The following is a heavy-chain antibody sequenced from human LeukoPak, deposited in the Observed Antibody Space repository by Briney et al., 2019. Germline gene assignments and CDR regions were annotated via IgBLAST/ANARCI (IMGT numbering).Heavy chain of an antibody. Sequence: SETLSLTCAVYGGSFSGYYWSWIRQPPGKGLEWIGEINHSGSTNYNPSLKIRVTISVDTSKTQFSLKLSSVTAADTAVYYCAGGYCSSTSCYSFRYWGQGTLVTVSS. D-gene: IGHD2-2*01. V-gene: IGHV4-34*01. CDR2: INHSGST. CDR1: GGSFSGYY. J-gene: IGHJ4*02. CDR3: AGGYCSSTSCYSFRY.